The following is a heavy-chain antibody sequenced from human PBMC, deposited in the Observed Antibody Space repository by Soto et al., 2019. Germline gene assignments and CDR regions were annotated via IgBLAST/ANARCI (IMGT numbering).Heavy chain of an antibody. J-gene: IGHJ4*02. CDR3: ARQIRYTYGYFPRYIDQ. Sequence: PSDTLSLTWAFYGSSFSCSFWSLIRQSPDKGLEWIGGVHYSGSTYYNPSLKSRLTISVDTSKSQFSLTLSSVTAADSAMYFCARQIRYTYGYFPRYIDQWGQGTRVTVSS. D-gene: IGHD5-18*01. CDR1: GSSFSCSF. CDR2: VHYSGST. V-gene: IGHV4-34*01.